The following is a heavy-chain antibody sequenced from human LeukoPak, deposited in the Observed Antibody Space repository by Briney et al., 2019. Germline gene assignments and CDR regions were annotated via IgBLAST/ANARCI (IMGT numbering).Heavy chain of an antibody. V-gene: IGHV4-34*01. CDR2: INHSGST. CDR1: GGSFSGYY. D-gene: IGHD6-13*01. Sequence: PSETLSLTCAVYGGSFSGYYWSWIRQPPGKGLEWIGEINHSGSTNYNPSLKSRVTISVDTSKNQFSLKLSSVTAADTAVYYCARCQGVEQQVVNYGGQGTLATVPS. J-gene: IGHJ4*02. CDR3: ARCQGVEQQVVNY.